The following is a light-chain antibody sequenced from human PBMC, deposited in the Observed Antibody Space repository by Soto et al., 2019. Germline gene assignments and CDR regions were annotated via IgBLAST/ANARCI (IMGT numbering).Light chain of an antibody. CDR2: EVS. CDR1: SSDIGTYDY. V-gene: IGLV2-8*01. Sequence: QSVLTQPPSASGSPGQSVTISCTGTSSDIGTYDYVSWYQHLPDKAPKLIIYEVSKRPSGVPDRFSGSKSGNTASLTVSGLQAEDEGDYYCCSYTSSCADVFGIGTKVTVL. J-gene: IGLJ1*01. CDR3: CSYTSSCADV.